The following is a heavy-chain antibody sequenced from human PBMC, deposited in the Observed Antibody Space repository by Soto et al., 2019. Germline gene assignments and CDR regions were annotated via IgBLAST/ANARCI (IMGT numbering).Heavy chain of an antibody. J-gene: IGHJ4*02. Sequence: SETLSLTCTVSGNSISTGAYYWSWLRQHPVKGLEWIGHIFYIGTTHYSPSLESRVTISVDTSKNQFSLKLTSVTVADTAVYYCAREGRSAAPQAGFDFWGQGSLVTVSS. D-gene: IGHD3-10*01. V-gene: IGHV4-31*03. CDR1: GNSISTGAYY. CDR2: IFYIGTT. CDR3: AREGRSAAPQAGFDF.